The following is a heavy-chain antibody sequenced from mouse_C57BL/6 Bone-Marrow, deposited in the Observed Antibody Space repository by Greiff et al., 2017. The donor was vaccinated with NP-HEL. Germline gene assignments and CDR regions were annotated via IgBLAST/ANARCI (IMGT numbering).Heavy chain of an antibody. D-gene: IGHD1-1*01. CDR1: GYTFTDYY. CDR3: ARVPITTVVAPASY. CDR2: INPYNGGT. V-gene: IGHV1-19*01. Sequence: VQLQQSGPVLVKPGASVKMSCKASGYTFTDYYMNWVKQSHGKSLEWIGVINPYNGGTSYNQKFKGKATLTVDKSSSTAYMELNSLTSEDSAVYYCARVPITTVVAPASYWGQGTLVTVSA. J-gene: IGHJ3*01.